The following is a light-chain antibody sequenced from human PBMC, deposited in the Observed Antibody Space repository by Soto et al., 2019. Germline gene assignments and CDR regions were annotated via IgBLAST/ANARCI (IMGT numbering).Light chain of an antibody. Sequence: QSALAQPASVSGSPGQSITISCTGTSSDVGGYKYVSWYQHHPAKAPKLMIYEVSNRPSGVSNRFSGSKSGNTASLTISGLQAEDGADYYCSSYTSSSTLVVFGGGTKLTVL. CDR3: SSYTSSSTLVV. V-gene: IGLV2-14*01. CDR1: SSDVGGYKY. J-gene: IGLJ3*02. CDR2: EVS.